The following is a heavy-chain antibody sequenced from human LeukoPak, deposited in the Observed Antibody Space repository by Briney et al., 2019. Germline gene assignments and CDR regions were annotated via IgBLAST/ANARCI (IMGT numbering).Heavy chain of an antibody. J-gene: IGHJ4*02. CDR3: AREGEGYLDN. V-gene: IGHV1-2*02. CDR2: INPNRGVT. CDR1: GYTFTDYY. Sequence: SVKVSCKASGYTFTDYYMHWVRQAPGQGLERMGWINPNRGVTKYAQKFQGRVTMTRDTYISTAYMELSRLRSDDTAVYYCAREGEGYLDNWGQGTLVTVSS.